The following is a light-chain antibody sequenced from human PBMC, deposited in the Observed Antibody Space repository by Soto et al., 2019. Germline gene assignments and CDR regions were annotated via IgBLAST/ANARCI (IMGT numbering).Light chain of an antibody. V-gene: IGKV3-11*01. CDR3: QQRSTWPT. J-gene: IGKJ4*01. CDR2: DTF. CDR1: ENIKEY. Sequence: IVLTQSPATLSLSPGERATLSCRASENIKEYLAWYQQKRGQAPRLLIYDTFNRATGIPTRFSGSGSGTDFTLTINSLEPEDFAVYYCQQRSTWPTFGGGTKLEIK.